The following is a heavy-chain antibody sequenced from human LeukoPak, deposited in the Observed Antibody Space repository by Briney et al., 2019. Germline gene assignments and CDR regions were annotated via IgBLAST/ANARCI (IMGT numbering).Heavy chain of an antibody. CDR2: IKNKTNSYTT. V-gene: IGHV3-72*01. CDR1: GFTVSSSY. Sequence: PGGSLRLSCAASGFTVSSSYMSWVRQAPGKGLEWVGRIKNKTNSYTTRYAASVQGRFTISRDDLKNSLYLQMNSLKTEDTAVYYCADLGTPYWGQGTLVTVSS. J-gene: IGHJ4*02. CDR3: ADLGTPY.